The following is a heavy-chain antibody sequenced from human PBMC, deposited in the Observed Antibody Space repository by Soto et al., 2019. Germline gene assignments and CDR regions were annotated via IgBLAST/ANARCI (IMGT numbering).Heavy chain of an antibody. V-gene: IGHV3-7*03. Sequence: QPGGSLRLSCVGSGFHFSKFWMMWVRQAPGKGLEWVAMIRHDGSEDSYVDSVKGRFTISRDNTKNSLSLQMNDLRAEDTAVYYCARASPEDFFFFGLDVWGQGTTVTVSS. CDR3: ARASPEDFFFFGLDV. CDR1: GFHFSKFW. D-gene: IGHD2-15*01. J-gene: IGHJ6*02. CDR2: IRHDGSED.